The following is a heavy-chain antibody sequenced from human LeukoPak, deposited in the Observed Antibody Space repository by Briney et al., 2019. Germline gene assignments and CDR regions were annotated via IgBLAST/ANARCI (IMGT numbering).Heavy chain of an antibody. CDR3: ARDYGLRFLEWLLYY. CDR2: IIPIFGTA. D-gene: IGHD3-3*01. Sequence: SVKVSCKASGGTFSSYAISWVRQAPGQGLEWMGGIIPIFGTANYAQKFQGRVTITADESTSTAYMELSSLRSEDTAVYYCARDYGLRFLEWLLYYWGQGTLVTVSS. CDR1: GGTFSSYA. J-gene: IGHJ4*02. V-gene: IGHV1-69*13.